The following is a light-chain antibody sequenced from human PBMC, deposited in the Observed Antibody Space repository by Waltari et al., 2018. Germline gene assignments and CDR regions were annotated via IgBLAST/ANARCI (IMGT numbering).Light chain of an antibody. J-gene: IGLJ2*01. V-gene: IGLV2-11*01. CDR3: CSYAGTSTI. CDR1: RSDVGGSKY. CDR2: DVS. Sequence: QSALTQPRSASGSPGQSVTISCTATRSDVGGSKYVSWYQHNPGKAPHLIIYDVSKRPSGVPARFSGSESGNTASLTISGLQAEDEAVYYCCSYAGTSTIFGGGTRLTVL.